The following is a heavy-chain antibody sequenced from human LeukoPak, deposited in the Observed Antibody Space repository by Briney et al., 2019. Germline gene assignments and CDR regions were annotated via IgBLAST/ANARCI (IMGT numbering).Heavy chain of an antibody. Sequence: PETLSLTCTVSGDSISSYYWSWIRQPPEKGLEWIGYMYSGGSTKYNPSLKSRVTISVDTSKNQFSLKLTSVTAADTAVYFCARAPGGLDVWGQGTTVTVSS. J-gene: IGHJ6*02. CDR1: GDSISSYY. CDR3: ARAPGGLDV. D-gene: IGHD4-23*01. V-gene: IGHV4-59*01. CDR2: MYSGGST.